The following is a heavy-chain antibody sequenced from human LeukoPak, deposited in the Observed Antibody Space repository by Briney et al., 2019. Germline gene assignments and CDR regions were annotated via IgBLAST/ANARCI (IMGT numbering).Heavy chain of an antibody. CDR1: GFTFSNYN. V-gene: IGHV3-48*01. Sequence: GGSLRLSCAVSGFTFSNYNMNWVRRAPGKGLEWVSYIGSSVSTRYYADSVKGRFTISRDNGKHSLYLQMNSLRAEDTAVYYCAREGSDFWSGYSKGYFHYWGQGTLVTVSS. J-gene: IGHJ4*02. CDR2: IGSSVSTR. CDR3: AREGSDFWSGYSKGYFHY. D-gene: IGHD3-3*01.